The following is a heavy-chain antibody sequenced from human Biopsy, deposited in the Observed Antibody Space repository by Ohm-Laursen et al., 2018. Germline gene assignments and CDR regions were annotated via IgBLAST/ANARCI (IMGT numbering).Heavy chain of an antibody. CDR1: GFTFSDFY. V-gene: IGHV3-11*01. Sequence: SLRLSCTASGFTFSDFYMSWIRQAPGKGLEWISYISAAGPAMFYADSVRGRFTISRDNANNLLYLQMDSLRAEDTAVYYCARRRPIDYWGQGILATVSS. CDR2: ISAAGPAM. CDR3: ARRRPIDY. J-gene: IGHJ4*02.